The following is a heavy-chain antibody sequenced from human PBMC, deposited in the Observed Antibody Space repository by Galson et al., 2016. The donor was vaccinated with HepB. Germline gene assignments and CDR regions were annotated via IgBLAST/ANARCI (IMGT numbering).Heavy chain of an antibody. CDR1: GFNFGRYQ. Sequence: SLRLSCAASGFNFGRYQMNWVRQAPGKGLEWVSSIDASGGSTSYSESGQGRFIVSRDNSKNILFLQMNGLSLEDTALYYCAKGLEDSAWGQGTLSPSPQ. CDR3: AKGLEDSA. CDR2: IDASGGST. J-gene: IGHJ5*02. V-gene: IGHV3-23*01.